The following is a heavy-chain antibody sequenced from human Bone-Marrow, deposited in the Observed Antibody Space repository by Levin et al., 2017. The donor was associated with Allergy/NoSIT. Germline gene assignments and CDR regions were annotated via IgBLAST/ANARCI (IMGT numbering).Heavy chain of an antibody. CDR2: ISAYNGNT. J-gene: IGHJ6*02. D-gene: IGHD3-22*01. CDR1: GYTFTSYG. CDR3: ARGGRYYYDSSDTYYYYGMDV. V-gene: IGHV1-18*01. Sequence: GESLKISCKASGYTFTSYGISWVRQAPGQGLEWMGWISAYNGNTNYAQKLQGRVTMTTDTSTSTAYMELRSLRSDDTAVYYCARGGRYYYDSSDTYYYYGMDVWGQGTTVTVSS.